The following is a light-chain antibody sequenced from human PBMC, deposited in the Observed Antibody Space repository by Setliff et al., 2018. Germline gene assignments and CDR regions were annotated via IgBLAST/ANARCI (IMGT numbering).Light chain of an antibody. J-gene: IGLJ3*02. Sequence: QSVLTQPPSVSAAPGQRVSISCSGNSSDIEKTYICWYQQLPGPAPKLLIYDNNKRPSGISDRFSGSKSGTSATLDISGLQTGDEAHYYCGTWDRPLWVFGGGTKVTVL. V-gene: IGLV1-51*01. CDR3: GTWDRPLWV. CDR2: DNN. CDR1: SSDIEKTY.